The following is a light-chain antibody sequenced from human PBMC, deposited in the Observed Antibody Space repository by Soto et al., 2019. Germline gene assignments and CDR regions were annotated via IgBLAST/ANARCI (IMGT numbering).Light chain of an antibody. J-gene: IGLJ3*02. Sequence: QSVLTQSPSASASLGASVKLTCTLSSGHSSYDIAWHQQQPEKGPRYLMKLNSDGSHSKGDGIPDRFSGSSSGAERYLTISRLQSEDEADYYCQTWGTGIWVFGGGTKLTVL. CDR1: SGHSSYD. CDR3: QTWGTGIWV. V-gene: IGLV4-69*01. CDR2: LNSDGSH.